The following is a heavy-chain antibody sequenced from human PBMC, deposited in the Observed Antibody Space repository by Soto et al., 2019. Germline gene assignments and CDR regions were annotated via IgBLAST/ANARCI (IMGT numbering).Heavy chain of an antibody. Sequence: ASVKVSCKASGYTFTSYYMHWVRQAPGQGLEWMGIINPSGGSTSYAQKFQGRVTMTRDTSTSTVYMELSSLRSEDTAVYYCARDGHPYCSGGSCYGPNYGMDVWGQGTTVTVYS. CDR1: GYTFTSYY. CDR2: INPSGGST. V-gene: IGHV1-46*01. CDR3: ARDGHPYCSGGSCYGPNYGMDV. D-gene: IGHD2-15*01. J-gene: IGHJ6*02.